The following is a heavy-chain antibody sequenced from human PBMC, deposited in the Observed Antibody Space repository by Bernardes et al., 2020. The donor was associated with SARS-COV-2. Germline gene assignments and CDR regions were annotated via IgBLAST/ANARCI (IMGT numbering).Heavy chain of an antibody. J-gene: IGHJ4*02. Sequence: GGSLRLSCTASGFTVSSTYMSWVRQAPGKGLEWVSGIRSVGSTYYAESVKGRFTISRDNPKNTLYLQMNSLRVEDTAVYYCATLTGTTRGYWGQGTLVTVSS. V-gene: IGHV3-66*01. CDR1: GFTVSSTY. CDR3: ATLTGTTRGY. CDR2: IRSVGST. D-gene: IGHD1-7*01.